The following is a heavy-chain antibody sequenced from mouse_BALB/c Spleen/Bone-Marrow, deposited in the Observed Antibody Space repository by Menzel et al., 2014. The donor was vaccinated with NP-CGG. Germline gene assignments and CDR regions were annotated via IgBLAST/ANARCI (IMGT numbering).Heavy chain of an antibody. CDR1: GYTFTDYN. CDR3: ATYYRYDWFAY. CDR2: IYPYNGGT. D-gene: IGHD2-14*01. J-gene: IGHJ3*01. Sequence: EVQLQQSGPELVKPGASVKISCKASGYTFTDYNMHWVKQSHGKSLEWIGYIYPYNGGTGYNQKFKSKATLIVDNSSSTAYMELRSLTSEDSAVYYCATYYRYDWFAYWGQGTLVTVSA. V-gene: IGHV1S29*02.